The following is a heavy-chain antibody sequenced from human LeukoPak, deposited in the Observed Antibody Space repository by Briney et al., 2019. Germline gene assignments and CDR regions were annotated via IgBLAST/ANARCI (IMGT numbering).Heavy chain of an antibody. CDR3: ARDSSDIGNYYFDY. J-gene: IGHJ4*02. CDR2: IYYSGST. CDR1: GGSISSSSYY. V-gene: IGHV4-39*07. Sequence: SETLSLTCTVSGGSISSSSYYWGWIRQPPGKGLEWIGSIYYSGSTYYNPSLKSRVTISVDTSKNQFSLKLSSVTAADTAVYYCARDSSDIGNYYFDYWGQGTLVTVSS. D-gene: IGHD6-19*01.